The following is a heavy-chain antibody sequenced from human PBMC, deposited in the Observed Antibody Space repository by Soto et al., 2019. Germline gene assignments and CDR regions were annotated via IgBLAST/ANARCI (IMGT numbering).Heavy chain of an antibody. V-gene: IGHV3-33*01. CDR1: GFTVTNYG. CDR2: IWHDGGNK. CDR3: ARGNWNSGYFAY. Sequence: QVQLVESGGGVVQPGRSLRLSCAASGFTVTNYGMHWVRQAPGKGLEWVAVIWHDGGNKYNADSVKGRFTISRDNSKNTLYLQMNSLRAEDTAVYYCARGNWNSGYFAYWGQGTLVTVSS. D-gene: IGHD1-7*01. J-gene: IGHJ4*02.